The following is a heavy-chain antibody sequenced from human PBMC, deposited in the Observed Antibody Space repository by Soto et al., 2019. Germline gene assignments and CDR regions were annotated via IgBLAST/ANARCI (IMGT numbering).Heavy chain of an antibody. V-gene: IGHV4-34*01. CDR3: ARGGRILQQLVRYNYGMDV. D-gene: IGHD6-6*01. J-gene: IGHJ6*02. CDR2: INHSGST. CDR1: GGSFSGYY. Sequence: SETLSLTCAVYGGSFSGYYWSWIRQPPGKGLEWIGEINHSGSTNYNPSLKSRVTISVDTSKNQCSLKLSSVNAEDTAVYYCARGGRILQQLVRYNYGMDVWGQGTTVTVSS.